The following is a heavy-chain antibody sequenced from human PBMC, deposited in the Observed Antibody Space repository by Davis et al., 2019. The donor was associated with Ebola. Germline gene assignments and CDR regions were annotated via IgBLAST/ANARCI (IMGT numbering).Heavy chain of an antibody. J-gene: IGHJ4*02. CDR1: GYTFTSYT. CDR2: INAGNGNT. V-gene: IGHV1-3*01. D-gene: IGHD6-19*01. CDR3: ARDRGGGLYSSGWNDY. Sequence: ASVKVSCKASGYTFTSYTMHWVRQAPGQRLEWMGWINAGNGNTKYSQKFQGRVTITRDTSASTAYMELSSLRSEDTAVYYCARDRGGGLYSSGWNDYWGQGTLVTVSS.